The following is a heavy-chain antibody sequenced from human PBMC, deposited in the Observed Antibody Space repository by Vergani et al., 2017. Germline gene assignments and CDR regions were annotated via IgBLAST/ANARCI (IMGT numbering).Heavy chain of an antibody. CDR1: GYTFTDHY. CDR2: VDPEDGET. V-gene: IGHV1-69-2*01. CDR3: ATPHTVTTGGMEV. Sequence: EVQLVQSGAEVKKPGATMKISCKVSGYTFTDHYMHWVKQAPGKGLEWMGLVDPEDGETIYAEKFKGRVTIAADTSTDTAHLELSSLRSEDAAVNYFATPHTVTTGGMEVWGQGTTVIVSS. J-gene: IGHJ6*01. D-gene: IGHD4-17*01.